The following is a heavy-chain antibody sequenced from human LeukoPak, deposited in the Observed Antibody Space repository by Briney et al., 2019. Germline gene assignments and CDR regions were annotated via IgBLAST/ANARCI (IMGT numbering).Heavy chain of an antibody. CDR3: ARGLGYCSSTSCYVGVWFDP. Sequence: PSETLSLTCTVSGGSISSYYWSWIRQPPGKGLEWIGEINHSGSTNYNPSLKSRVTISVDTSKSQFSLKLSSVTAADTAVYYCARGLGYCSSTSCYVGVWFDPWGQGTLVTVSS. CDR2: INHSGST. V-gene: IGHV4-34*01. D-gene: IGHD2-2*01. J-gene: IGHJ5*02. CDR1: GGSISSYY.